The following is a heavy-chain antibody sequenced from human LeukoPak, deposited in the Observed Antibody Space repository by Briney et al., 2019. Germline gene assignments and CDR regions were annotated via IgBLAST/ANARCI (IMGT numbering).Heavy chain of an antibody. J-gene: IGHJ4*02. Sequence: PSETLSLTCTVSSGSISSGGYYWSWIRQHPGKGLEWIRYIYYSGSTYYNPSLKSRVTISVDTSKNQFSLKLSSVTAADTAVYYCARVSRMVRSLFDYWGQGTLVTVSS. CDR1: SGSISSGGYY. CDR3: ARVSRMVRSLFDY. V-gene: IGHV4-31*03. D-gene: IGHD3-10*01. CDR2: IYYSGST.